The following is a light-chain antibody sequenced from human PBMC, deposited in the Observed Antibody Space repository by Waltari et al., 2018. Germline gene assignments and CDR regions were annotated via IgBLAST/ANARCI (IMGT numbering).Light chain of an antibody. J-gene: IGKJ4*01. V-gene: IGKV4-1*01. CDR3: QQYYNPPLT. CDR1: QHVLFTSNDKNY. CDR2: WAS. Sequence: DIVMIQSPDSLAVSRGERGSSRCKHRQHVLFTSNDKNYLAWYQQKAGQPPKLLIYWASTRKSGVPDRFSGSGSGTDFTLTISSLQAEDVAVYYCQQYYNPPLTFGGGTKVEIK.